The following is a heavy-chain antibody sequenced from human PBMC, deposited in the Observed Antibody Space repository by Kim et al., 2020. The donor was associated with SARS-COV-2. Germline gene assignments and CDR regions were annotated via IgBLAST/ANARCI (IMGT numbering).Heavy chain of an antibody. J-gene: IGHJ3*02. CDR2: ISGTGTIT. CDR3: VRENYWAFDI. CDR1: GFTLSLYS. D-gene: IGHD2-15*01. V-gene: IGHV3-48*04. Sequence: GGSLTLSCATSGFTLSLYSMNWVRQSPGKGLEWVSHISGTGTITKHADSVRGRFTISRDNAKNSLFLQMNGLRAEDMAVYYCVRENYWAFDIWGQGTMVT.